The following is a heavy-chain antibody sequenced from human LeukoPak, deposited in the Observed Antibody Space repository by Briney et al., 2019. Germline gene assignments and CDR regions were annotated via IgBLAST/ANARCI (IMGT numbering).Heavy chain of an antibody. V-gene: IGHV1-69*13. CDR3: ARGRPRYYYDSSAINWFDP. D-gene: IGHD3-22*01. Sequence: SVKVSCKASGGTFSSYAISWVRQAPGQGPEWMGGIIPIFGTANYAQKFQGRVTITADESTSTAYMELSSLRSEDTAVCYCARGRPRYYYDSSAINWFDPWGQGTLVTVSS. CDR1: GGTFSSYA. CDR2: IIPIFGTA. J-gene: IGHJ5*02.